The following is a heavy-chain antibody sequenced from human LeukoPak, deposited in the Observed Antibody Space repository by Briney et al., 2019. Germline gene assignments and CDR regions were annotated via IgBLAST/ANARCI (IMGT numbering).Heavy chain of an antibody. Sequence: SETLSLTCAVYGGSFSGYYWSWIRQPPGRGLEWIGEINHSGSTNYNPSLKSRVTISVDTSKNQFSLKLSSVTAANTAVYFCARPGKTGDLAYYFDCWGQGALVTVSS. J-gene: IGHJ4*02. CDR2: INHSGST. CDR1: GGSFSGYY. CDR3: ARPGKTGDLAYYFDC. V-gene: IGHV4-34*01. D-gene: IGHD7-27*01.